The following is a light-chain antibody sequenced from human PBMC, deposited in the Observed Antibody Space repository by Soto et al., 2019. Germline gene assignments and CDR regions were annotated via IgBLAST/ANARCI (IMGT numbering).Light chain of an antibody. J-gene: IGKJ1*01. CDR3: LQCAHSPLT. CDR2: DAS. V-gene: IGKV3-20*01. CDR1: QSVTNNY. Sequence: EIVLTQSPDTLSLSPGERATLSCRASQSVTNNYLAWYQQKPGQAPRLLIYDASNRDTGIPDRFSGSGSGTDFTLTISRLEPEDFAVYYCLQCAHSPLTFGQGTKVEIK.